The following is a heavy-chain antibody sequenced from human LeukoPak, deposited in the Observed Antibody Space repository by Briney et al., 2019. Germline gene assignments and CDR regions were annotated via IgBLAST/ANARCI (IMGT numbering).Heavy chain of an antibody. Sequence: PSETLSLTCTVSGGSIRSYFWSWLRQPPGKGLEWIGYIWDTEITDYNPSLKSRVTISLDTSKNHFSLKLRSVSAADTALYFCARGLVLATDDAFDIWGQGTLVTVSS. CDR1: GGSIRSYF. V-gene: IGHV4-59*01. D-gene: IGHD5-12*01. CDR3: ARGLVLATDDAFDI. J-gene: IGHJ3*02. CDR2: IWDTEIT.